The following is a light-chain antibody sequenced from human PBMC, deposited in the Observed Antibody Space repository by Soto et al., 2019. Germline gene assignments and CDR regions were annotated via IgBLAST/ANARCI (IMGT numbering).Light chain of an antibody. V-gene: IGKV1-9*01. CDR1: QGISSY. J-gene: IGKJ2*01. CDR3: QQLNSYPL. Sequence: DIQLTQSPSFLSASVGDRVTITCRASQGISSYLAWYQQKPGKAPKLLIYAASTLQSGVPSRFSGSGSGTEFTLTSSSLQPEDFATYYCQQLNSYPLFGQGTKLEIK. CDR2: AAS.